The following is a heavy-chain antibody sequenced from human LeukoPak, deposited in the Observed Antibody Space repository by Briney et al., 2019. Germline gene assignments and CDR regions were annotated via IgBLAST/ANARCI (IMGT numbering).Heavy chain of an antibody. CDR1: GGSISSSSYY. V-gene: IGHV4-39*07. J-gene: IGHJ6*03. Sequence: SETLSLTCTVSGGSISSSSYYWGRLRQPPGKGLEWIGSIYYSGSTYYNPSLKSRVTISVYTSKNQFSLKLSSVTAVDTAVYCCARELRFLEWLSYYYYYMDVWGKGATVTVSS. CDR2: IYYSGST. D-gene: IGHD3-3*01. CDR3: ARELRFLEWLSYYYYYMDV.